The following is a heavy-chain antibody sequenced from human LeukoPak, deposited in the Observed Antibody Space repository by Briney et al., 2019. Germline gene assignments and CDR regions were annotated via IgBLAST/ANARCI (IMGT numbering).Heavy chain of an antibody. D-gene: IGHD2-21*02. CDR2: ISISNSTV. CDR3: ARGHSSVVTAIPYYFDY. J-gene: IGHJ4*02. V-gene: IGHV3-48*01. CDR1: GFIFSNYG. Sequence: GGSLRLSCAASGFIFSNYGMSWVRQAPGKGLEWVSYISISNSTVYYANSVKGRFTISRDNAKNSLYLQMNSLRAEDTAVYYCARGHSSVVTAIPYYFDYWGRGTLVAVSS.